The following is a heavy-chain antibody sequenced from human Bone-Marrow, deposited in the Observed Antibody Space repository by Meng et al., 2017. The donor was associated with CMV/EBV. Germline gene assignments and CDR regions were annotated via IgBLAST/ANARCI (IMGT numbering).Heavy chain of an antibody. CDR1: GFTVSSNY. CDR3: ASSEMYYYDSSGYYQRGY. J-gene: IGHJ4*02. CDR2: IYSGGST. D-gene: IGHD3-22*01. Sequence: GESLKISCAASGFTVSSNYMSWVRQAPGKGLEWVSVIYSGGSTYYADSVKGRFTISRDNSKNTLYLQMKSLRAEDTAVYYCASSEMYYYDSSGYYQRGYWGQGTLVTVSS. V-gene: IGHV3-53*01.